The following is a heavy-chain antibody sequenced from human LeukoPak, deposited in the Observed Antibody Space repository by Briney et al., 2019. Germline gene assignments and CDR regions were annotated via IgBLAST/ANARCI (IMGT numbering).Heavy chain of an antibody. CDR1: GFTFSSYW. D-gene: IGHD4-11*01. Sequence: GGSLRLSCAASGFTFSSYWMSWVRQAPGKGLEWVANIKQDGSEKYYVDSVKGRFTIFRDNAQNSLYLQMNSLRAEDTALYYCARVASNYDFDYWGQGTLVSVSS. V-gene: IGHV3-7*03. CDR3: ARVASNYDFDY. J-gene: IGHJ4*02. CDR2: IKQDGSEK.